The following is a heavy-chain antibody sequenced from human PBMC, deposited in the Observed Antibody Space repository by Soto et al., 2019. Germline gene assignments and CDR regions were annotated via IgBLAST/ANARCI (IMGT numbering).Heavy chain of an antibody. CDR1: GFTFSTYW. CDR2: IKRDGSER. CDR3: ARFDWGQLFDY. J-gene: IGHJ4*02. V-gene: IGHV3-7*01. Sequence: EVQLVESGGGLVQPGGSLRLSCATSGFTFSTYWMSWVRQAPGKGLEWVASIKRDGSERYYVDSAKGRFTISKDSAQNSVQLQMNSLRAEDTAVYYCARFDWGQLFDYWGQGTLVTVSS. D-gene: IGHD3-9*01.